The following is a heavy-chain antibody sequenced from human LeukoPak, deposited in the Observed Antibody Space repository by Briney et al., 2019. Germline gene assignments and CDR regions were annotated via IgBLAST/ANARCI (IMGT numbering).Heavy chain of an antibody. D-gene: IGHD6-13*01. Sequence: GGSLRLSCTASGFTFGDYAMSWVRQAPGKGLEWVGFIRSKAYGGTTEYAASVKGRFTISRDDSKSIAYLQMNSLKTKDTAVYYCTSGIAVADHYYYYYGMDVWGQGTTVTVSS. CDR1: GFTFGDYA. V-gene: IGHV3-49*04. CDR3: TSGIAVADHYYYYYGMDV. J-gene: IGHJ6*02. CDR2: IRSKAYGGTT.